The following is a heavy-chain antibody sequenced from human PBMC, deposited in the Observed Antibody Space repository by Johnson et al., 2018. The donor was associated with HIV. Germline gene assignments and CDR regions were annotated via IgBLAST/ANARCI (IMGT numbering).Heavy chain of an antibody. CDR2: ISNDGRIP. J-gene: IGHJ3*02. CDR3: AKGRKWNDVGNDALDI. CDR1: GFTLSNYG. D-gene: IGHD1-1*01. V-gene: IGHV3-30*18. Sequence: VQLVESGGGVVQPGRSLRLSCATSGFTLSNYGIHWVRQAPGKGLEWVAVISNDGRIPSHADSVKGRFTISRDNSKSTVFLQMSNLRPEDTAVYYCAKGRKWNDVGNDALDIWGQGTLVTVSS.